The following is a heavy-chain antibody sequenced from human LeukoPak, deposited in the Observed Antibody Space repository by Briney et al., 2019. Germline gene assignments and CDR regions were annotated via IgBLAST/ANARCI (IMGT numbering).Heavy chain of an antibody. J-gene: IGHJ4*02. V-gene: IGHV4-34*10. CDR1: GGSFSGYY. D-gene: IGHD3-10*02. Sequence: SETLSLTCAVYGGSFSGYYWSWIRQPPGKGLEWIGHIYYSGNISYKPSLRSRLTMSVDASKNQFSLKLTSVTAADTAVYYCARLFRGPYYFDYWGQGTLVTVSS. CDR3: ARLFRGPYYFDY. CDR2: IYYSGNI.